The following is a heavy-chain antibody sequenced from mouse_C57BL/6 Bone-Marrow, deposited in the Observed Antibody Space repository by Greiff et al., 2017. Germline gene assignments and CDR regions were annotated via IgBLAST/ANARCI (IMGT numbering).Heavy chain of an antibody. V-gene: IGHV1-81*01. Sequence: QVQLQQSGAELARPGASVKLSCKASGYTFTSYGISWVKQRTGQGLEWIGEIYPRSGNTYYNEKSKGQATLTADKSSSTAYMELRSLTSEDSAVYFCARDGYYDAMDYWGQGTSVTVS. CDR1: GYTFTSYG. CDR2: IYPRSGNT. J-gene: IGHJ4*01. CDR3: ARDGYYDAMDY. D-gene: IGHD2-3*01.